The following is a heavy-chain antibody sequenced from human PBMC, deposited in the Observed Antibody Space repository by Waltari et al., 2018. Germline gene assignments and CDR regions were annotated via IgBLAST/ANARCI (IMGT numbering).Heavy chain of an antibody. V-gene: IGHV4-34*01. CDR3: ARGYGVEGDKRRYFYYGMDV. D-gene: IGHD2-21*01. Sequence: QAQLKQWGAGLLKPSETLSLTCAVFGDSFTDSYWSCIRQSPGQGMEWIGEINNNGATNYNPSLKSRVTISVDTSKKQFSLRVKSVTVADTSVYYCARGYGVEGDKRRYFYYGMDVWGQGTTVTVSS. CDR1: GDSFTDSY. J-gene: IGHJ6*02. CDR2: INNNGAT.